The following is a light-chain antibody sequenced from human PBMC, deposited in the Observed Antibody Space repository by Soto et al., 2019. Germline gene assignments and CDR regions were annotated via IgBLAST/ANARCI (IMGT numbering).Light chain of an antibody. Sequence: DIVMTQSPLSLPVTPGEPASISCRSSQTLLHSNGYNYLDWYLQKPGQSPQLLIYLGSNRASGVPDRFSGSGSGTGFTLKISRVEADDVGVYYCMQSLQTPWTFGQGTKVVIK. CDR1: QTLLHSNGYNY. CDR3: MQSLQTPWT. V-gene: IGKV2-28*01. J-gene: IGKJ1*01. CDR2: LGS.